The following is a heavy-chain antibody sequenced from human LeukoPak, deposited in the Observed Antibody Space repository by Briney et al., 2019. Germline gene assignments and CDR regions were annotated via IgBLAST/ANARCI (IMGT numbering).Heavy chain of an antibody. Sequence: GGSLRLSCAASGFTFNTYTMNWVRQAPGKGLEWVSSITASSTAIYSADSVKGRFTISRDNAKNFLYLQMNSLRAEDTAVYYCAELGITMIGGVWGKGTTVTISS. CDR1: GFTFNTYT. CDR3: AELGITMIGGV. J-gene: IGHJ6*04. V-gene: IGHV3-21*01. D-gene: IGHD3-10*02. CDR2: ITASSTAI.